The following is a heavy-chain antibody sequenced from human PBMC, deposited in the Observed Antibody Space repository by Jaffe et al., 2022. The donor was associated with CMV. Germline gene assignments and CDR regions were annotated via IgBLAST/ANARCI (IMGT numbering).Heavy chain of an antibody. V-gene: IGHV5-10-1*03. D-gene: IGHD3-9*01. J-gene: IGHJ5*02. CDR3: ARRAGNLRYFDWLPDSPKDNWFDP. Sequence: EVQLVQSGAEVKKPGESLRISCKGSGYSFTSYWISWVRQMPGKGLEWMGRIDPSDSYTNYSPSFQGHVTISADKSISTAYLQWSSLKASDTAMYYCARRAGNLRYFDWLPDSPKDNWFDPWGQGTLVTVSS. CDR1: GYSFTSYW. CDR2: IDPSDSYT.